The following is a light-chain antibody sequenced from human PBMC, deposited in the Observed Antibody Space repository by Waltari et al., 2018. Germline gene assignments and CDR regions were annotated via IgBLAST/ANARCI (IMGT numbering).Light chain of an antibody. CDR2: DFL. V-gene: IGLV2-14*03. CDR1: SRDVGDFEY. Sequence: SALTQPASVSGSPGQSVTISCTGTSRDVGDFEYVSWFQQHPGKAPKLLIYDFLSRPSGVSNRFSASKSGNTASLTISGLQAEDEANYFCNSYSTSSAPAFGGGTKLTVL. CDR3: NSYSTSSAPA. J-gene: IGLJ2*01.